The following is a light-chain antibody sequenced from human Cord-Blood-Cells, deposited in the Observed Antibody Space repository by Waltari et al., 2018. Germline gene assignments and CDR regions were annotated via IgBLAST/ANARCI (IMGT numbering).Light chain of an antibody. CDR1: QSLLHSNGYNY. V-gene: IGKV2-28*01. CDR3: MQALQTPRT. J-gene: IGKJ1*01. Sequence: DIVMTQSPLSLPVTPGEPASISCRSSQSLLHSNGYNYLDWYLQKPGKSPQLLIELGANRASGVPDRFIGSGSGTDFTLKISRVEAEDVVFYYCMQALQTPRTVGQGTKVEIK. CDR2: LGA.